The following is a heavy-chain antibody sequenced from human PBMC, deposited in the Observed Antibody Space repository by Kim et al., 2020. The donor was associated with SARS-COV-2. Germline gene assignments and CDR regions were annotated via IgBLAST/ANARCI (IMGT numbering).Heavy chain of an antibody. Sequence: GGSLRLSCAASGFTFSSYAMSWVRQAPGKGLEWVSGISGSGSSTYYADSVKGRFTISRDNAKNTLYLQMHSLRAEDTAVYYCAKDDSGYLPGYWGQGTLVTVSS. CDR2: ISGSGSST. CDR3: AKDDSGYLPGY. D-gene: IGHD5-12*01. CDR1: GFTFSSYA. J-gene: IGHJ4*02. V-gene: IGHV3-23*01.